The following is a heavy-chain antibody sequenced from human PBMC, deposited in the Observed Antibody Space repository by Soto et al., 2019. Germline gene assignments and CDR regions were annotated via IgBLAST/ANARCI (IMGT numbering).Heavy chain of an antibody. CDR1: GGTFSSYA. CDR2: IIPIFGTA. Sequence: QVQLVQSGAEVQKPGSSVKVSCQASGGTFSSYAISWVRQAPGQGLEWMGGIIPIFGTANYAQKFQGRVTIHADESTSTAYMELSSLRSEDTDVYYCERDDVDTAMPDGMDVWGQGTTVTGSS. V-gene: IGHV1-69*12. D-gene: IGHD5-18*01. J-gene: IGHJ6*02. CDR3: ERDDVDTAMPDGMDV.